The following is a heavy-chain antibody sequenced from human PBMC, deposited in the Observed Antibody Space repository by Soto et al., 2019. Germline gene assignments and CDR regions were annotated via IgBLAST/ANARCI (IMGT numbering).Heavy chain of an antibody. CDR1: GDSISTVD. D-gene: IGHD3-22*01. V-gene: IGHV4-59*05. CDR2: IYYSGST. Sequence: SETMSLTSTVSGDSISTVDLIWLRQSQGKGLEWIGSIYYSGSTYYNPSLKGRVTISVDTSKNQFSLKLSSVTAADTAVYYCASYYYDSSGYYYVPGVYWGQGTLVTVSS. J-gene: IGHJ4*02. CDR3: ASYYYDSSGYYYVPGVY.